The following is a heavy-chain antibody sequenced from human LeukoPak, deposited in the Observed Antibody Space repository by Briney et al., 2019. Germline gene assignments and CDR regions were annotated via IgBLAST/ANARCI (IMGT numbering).Heavy chain of an antibody. V-gene: IGHV3-7*04. D-gene: IGHD3-10*01. Sequence: PGGSLRLSCAASGFTFSSYWMSWVRQAPGKGLEWVANINQDESERYYVASVKGRFTISRDNAKDSLYLQMNSLRAEDTAVYFCARCISMLRGVSAWGRGTLVTVSS. CDR2: INQDESER. CDR1: GFTFSSYW. CDR3: ARCISMLRGVSA. J-gene: IGHJ4*02.